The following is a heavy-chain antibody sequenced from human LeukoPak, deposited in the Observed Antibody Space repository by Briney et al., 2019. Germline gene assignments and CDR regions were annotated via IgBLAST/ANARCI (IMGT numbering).Heavy chain of an antibody. Sequence: GGSLRLSCAASGFTFSDYYMSWIRQAPGKGLEWVSYISSSGSTIYYADSVKGRFTISRDNAKNSLYLQMNSLRAEDTAVYYCAKDQMAVAGNFDYWGQGTLVTVSS. CDR2: ISSSGSTI. V-gene: IGHV3-11*01. D-gene: IGHD6-19*01. J-gene: IGHJ4*02. CDR3: AKDQMAVAGNFDY. CDR1: GFTFSDYY.